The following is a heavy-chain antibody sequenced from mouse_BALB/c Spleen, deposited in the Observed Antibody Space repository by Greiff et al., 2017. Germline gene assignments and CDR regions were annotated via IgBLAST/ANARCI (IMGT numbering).Heavy chain of an antibody. CDR1: GYTFTSYT. Sequence: VQLQQSVAELARPGASVKMSCKASGYTFTSYTMHWVNQRPGQGLEWIGYINPSSGYTDYNQKFKDKATLTADKSSSTAYMQLSSLTSEDSAVYYCARGDPYYFDYWGQGTTLTVSS. J-gene: IGHJ2*01. CDR2: INPSSGYT. V-gene: IGHV1-4*01. D-gene: IGHD3-3*01. CDR3: ARGDPYYFDY.